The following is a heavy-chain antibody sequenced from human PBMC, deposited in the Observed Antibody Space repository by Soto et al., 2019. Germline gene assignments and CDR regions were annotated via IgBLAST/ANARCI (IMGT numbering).Heavy chain of an antibody. CDR2: ISYDGSNK. J-gene: IGHJ6*02. CDR3: AKDEGIVVVPGSTPPYYYGMDV. Sequence: GGSLRLSCAASGFTFSSYGMHWVRQAPGKGLEWVAVISYDGSNKYYADSVKGRFTIPRDNSKNTLYLQMNSLRAEDTAVYYCAKDEGIVVVPGSTPPYYYGMDVWGQGTTVTVSS. V-gene: IGHV3-30*18. D-gene: IGHD2-2*01. CDR1: GFTFSSYG.